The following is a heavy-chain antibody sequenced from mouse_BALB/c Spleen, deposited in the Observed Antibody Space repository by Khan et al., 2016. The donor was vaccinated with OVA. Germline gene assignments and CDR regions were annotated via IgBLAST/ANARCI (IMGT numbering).Heavy chain of an antibody. V-gene: IGHV9-3-1*01. Sequence: QIQLVQSGPELKKPGETVKISCKASGYTFTNYGMNWVKQAPGRGLKWMGWINTYTGAPTYADDFKGRFVFSLDNSASPAYLQINNLTSEDSANYFCERPPIYFYVMGYWGQGTSVTGAS. CDR2: INTYTGAP. J-gene: IGHJ4*01. CDR1: GYTFTNYG. CDR3: ERPPIYFYVMGY.